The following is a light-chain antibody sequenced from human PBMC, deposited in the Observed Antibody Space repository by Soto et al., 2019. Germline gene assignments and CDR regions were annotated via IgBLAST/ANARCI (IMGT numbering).Light chain of an antibody. CDR3: QQSYSTPWT. Sequence: DIQMTQSPSSLSASVGDRGTSTCRASQSISSYLNWYQQKPGKAPKLLIYAASSLQSGVPSRFSGSGSGTDFTLTISSLQPEDFATYYCQQSYSTPWTFGQGTKVDIK. CDR1: QSISSY. J-gene: IGKJ1*01. V-gene: IGKV1-39*01. CDR2: AAS.